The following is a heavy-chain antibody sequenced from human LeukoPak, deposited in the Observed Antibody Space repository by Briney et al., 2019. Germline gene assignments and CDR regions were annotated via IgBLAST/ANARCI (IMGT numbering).Heavy chain of an antibody. CDR1: GGSISSSSYY. V-gene: IGHV4-39*01. CDR3: ARGLHYYDSM. CDR2: IYYSGST. D-gene: IGHD3-22*01. J-gene: IGHJ4*02. Sequence: SETLSLTCTVSGGSISSSSYYWGWIRQPPGKGLEWIGSIYYSGSTYYNPSLKSRVTISVDTSKNQFSLKLSSVTAADTAVYYCARGLHYYDSMWGQGTLVTVSS.